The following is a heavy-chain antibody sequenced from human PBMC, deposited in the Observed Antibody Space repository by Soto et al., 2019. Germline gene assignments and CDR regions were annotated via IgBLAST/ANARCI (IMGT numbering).Heavy chain of an antibody. D-gene: IGHD2-15*01. CDR1: WRSVSTSGLG. J-gene: IGHJ6*02. CDR3: AHKGGRGAGMDV. V-gene: IGHV2-5*02. CDR2: IYWDDDK. Sequence: SHPPLVNPTQTLTLTCTFYWRSVSTSGLGVAWIRQPPGKALEWLALIYWDDDKRYSPFLQSRVTITKDTSKNQVVLTMTNMDPVDTATYYCAHKGGRGAGMDVWGQGT.